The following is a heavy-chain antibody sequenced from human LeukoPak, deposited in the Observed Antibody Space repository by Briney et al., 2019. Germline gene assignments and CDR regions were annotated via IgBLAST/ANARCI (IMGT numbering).Heavy chain of an antibody. CDR3: ARGSRSSTSGHYDY. CDR1: GGSISSGGYS. V-gene: IGHV4-30-2*01. Sequence: PSQTLSLTCAVSGGSISSGGYSWSWIRQPPGKGLEWIGYIYRSGSTYYNPSLKSRVTISVDRSKNQFSLKLSSVTAADTAVYYCARGSRSSTSGHYDYWGQGTLVTVSS. J-gene: IGHJ4*02. CDR2: IYRSGST. D-gene: IGHD2-2*01.